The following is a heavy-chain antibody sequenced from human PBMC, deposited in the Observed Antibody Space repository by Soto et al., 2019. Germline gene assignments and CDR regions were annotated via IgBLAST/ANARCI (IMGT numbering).Heavy chain of an antibody. V-gene: IGHV1-2*04. Sequence: GASVKVSCKASGYTFTGYYMHWVRQAPGQGLEWMGWINPNSGGTNYAQKFQGWVTMTRDTSISTAYMELSRLRSDDTAVYYCATPPVLNYYYYGMDVWGQGTTVTVSS. D-gene: IGHD2-8*02. CDR2: INPNSGGT. CDR3: ATPPVLNYYYYGMDV. J-gene: IGHJ6*02. CDR1: GYTFTGYY.